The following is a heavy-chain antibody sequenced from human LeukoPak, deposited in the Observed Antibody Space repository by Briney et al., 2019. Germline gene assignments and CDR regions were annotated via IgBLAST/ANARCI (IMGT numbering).Heavy chain of an antibody. CDR2: IIPIFGTA. CDR1: GGTFSSYA. V-gene: IGHV1-69*05. Sequence: ASVKVSCKASGGTFSSYAISWVRQAPGQGLEWMGGIIPIFGTANYAQKLQGRVTMTTDTSTSTAYMELRSLRSDDTAVYYCARDQYWQWLVQRPLDYWGQGTLVTVSS. D-gene: IGHD6-19*01. J-gene: IGHJ4*02. CDR3: ARDQYWQWLVQRPLDY.